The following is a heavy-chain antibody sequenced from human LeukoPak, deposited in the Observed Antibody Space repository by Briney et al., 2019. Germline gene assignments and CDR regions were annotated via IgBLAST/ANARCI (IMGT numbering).Heavy chain of an antibody. V-gene: IGHV3-21*01. Sequence: PGGSLRLSCAASGFTFSSYSMNWVRQAPGKGLEWVSSISSSSSYIYYADSVKGRFTISRDNAKNSLYLQMNSPRAEDTAVYYCARGLTFGGVIVLYWGQGTLVTVSS. J-gene: IGHJ4*02. D-gene: IGHD3-16*02. CDR3: ARGLTFGGVIVLY. CDR2: ISSSSSYI. CDR1: GFTFSSYS.